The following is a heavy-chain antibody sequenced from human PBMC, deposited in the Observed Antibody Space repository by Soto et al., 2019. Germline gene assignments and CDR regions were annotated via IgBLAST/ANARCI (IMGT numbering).Heavy chain of an antibody. J-gene: IGHJ4*02. CDR3: VRQRTSDVTHVYFDV. Sequence: PSETLSLTCTVTGDSISSRSYYWGWIRQPPGKGLEWIVSIYYSGSTYNNPSLRSRVSMSIDTSKVQFSLKLKSVTAADTALYFCVRQRTSDVTHVYFDVWGPGSLVTVSS. V-gene: IGHV4-39*01. CDR1: GDSISSRSYY. CDR2: IYYSGST. D-gene: IGHD2-21*02.